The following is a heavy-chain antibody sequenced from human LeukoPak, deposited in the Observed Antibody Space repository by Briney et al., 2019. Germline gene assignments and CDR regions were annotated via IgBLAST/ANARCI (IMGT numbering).Heavy chain of an antibody. CDR1: GGSISSYY. CDR2: IYYSGST. CDR3: ARKGYDYVWGSYRYQDY. Sequence: PSETLSLTCTVSGGSISSYYWSWIRQPPGKALEWIGYIYYSGSTNYNPSLKSRVTISVDTSKNQFSLKLSSVTAADTAVYYCARKGYDYVWGSYRYQDYWGQGTLVTVSS. D-gene: IGHD3-16*02. V-gene: IGHV4-59*12. J-gene: IGHJ4*02.